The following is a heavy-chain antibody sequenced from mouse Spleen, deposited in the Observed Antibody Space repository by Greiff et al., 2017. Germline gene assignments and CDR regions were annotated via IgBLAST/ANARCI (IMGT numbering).Heavy chain of an antibody. V-gene: IGHV1-81*01. CDR1: GYTFTSYG. Sequence: QVQLQQSGAELARPGASVKLSCKASGYTFTSYGISWVKQRTGQGLEWIGEIYPRSGNTYYNEKFKGKATLTADKSSSTAYKELRSLTSEDSAVYFCATNYAAWFAYWGQGTLVTVSA. CDR2: IYPRSGNT. CDR3: ATNYAAWFAY. J-gene: IGHJ3*01. D-gene: IGHD1-1*02.